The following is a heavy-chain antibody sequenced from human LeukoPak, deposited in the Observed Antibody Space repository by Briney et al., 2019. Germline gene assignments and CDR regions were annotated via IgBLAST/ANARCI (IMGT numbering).Heavy chain of an antibody. V-gene: IGHV4-59*01. CDR3: ARGYSYPYYMDV. CDR1: GASIRTEY. D-gene: IGHD5-18*01. Sequence: SETLSLTCNVSGASIRTEYWSWIRQPPGKGLEWVGYIGYSGSISYNSSLKSRVTISLDASKNQFSLRLSAVTDADTAVYYCARGYSYPYYMDVWGKGTTVTVSS. CDR2: IGYSGSI. J-gene: IGHJ6*03.